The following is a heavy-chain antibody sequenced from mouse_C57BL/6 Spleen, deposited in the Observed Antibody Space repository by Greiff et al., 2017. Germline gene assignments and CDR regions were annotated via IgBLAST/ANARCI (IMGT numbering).Heavy chain of an antibody. J-gene: IGHJ1*03. D-gene: IGHD1-1*01. Sequence: VQLQQPGAELVMPGASVKLSCKASGYTFTSYWMHWVKQRPGPGLEWIGEIDPSDSYTNYNQKFKGKSTLTVDKSSSTAYMQLSSLTSEDSAVYYCARRGFYYYGSSELGYFDVWGTGTTVTVAS. V-gene: IGHV1-69*01. CDR2: IDPSDSYT. CDR1: GYTFTSYW. CDR3: ARRGFYYYGSSELGYFDV.